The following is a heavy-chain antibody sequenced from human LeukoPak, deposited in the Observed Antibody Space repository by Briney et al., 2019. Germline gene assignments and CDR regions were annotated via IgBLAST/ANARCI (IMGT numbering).Heavy chain of an antibody. CDR1: GGSISSGSYY. CDR2: IYTSGST. Sequence: SETLSLTCTVSGGSISSGSYYWSWIRQPAGKGLEWIGRIYTSGSTNYNPSLKSRVTISVDTSKNQFSLKLSSVTAADTAVYYCAREHYYYYGMDVWGQGTTVTVSS. V-gene: IGHV4-61*02. CDR3: AREHYYYYGMDV. J-gene: IGHJ6*02.